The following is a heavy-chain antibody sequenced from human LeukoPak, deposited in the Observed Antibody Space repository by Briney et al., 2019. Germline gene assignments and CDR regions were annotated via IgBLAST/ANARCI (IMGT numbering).Heavy chain of an antibody. J-gene: IGHJ4*02. CDR2: ISSNGGST. CDR1: GFTFSSYA. CDR3: AKGKKPEGKDKLRFLAGYFDY. D-gene: IGHD3-3*01. Sequence: GGSLRLSCSASGFTFSSYAMHWVRQAPGKGLEYVSAISSNGGSTYYADSVKGRFTISRDNSKNTLYLQMNSLRAEDTAVYYCAKGKKPEGKDKLRFLAGYFDYWGQGTLVTVSS. V-gene: IGHV3-64*04.